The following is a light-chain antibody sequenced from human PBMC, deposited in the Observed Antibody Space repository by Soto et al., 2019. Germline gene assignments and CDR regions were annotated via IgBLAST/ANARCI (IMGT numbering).Light chain of an antibody. Sequence: DVQMTQSPPSLSASVGDRVTITCRASQTIDGSLNWYQQKPGKAPNLLIYDASNLQSGVPSRFSGSGSGTDFTLTISSLQPDDFATYSCQQSHSLPFTFGPGTKVDIK. CDR3: QQSHSLPFT. CDR1: QTIDGS. CDR2: DAS. V-gene: IGKV1-39*01. J-gene: IGKJ3*01.